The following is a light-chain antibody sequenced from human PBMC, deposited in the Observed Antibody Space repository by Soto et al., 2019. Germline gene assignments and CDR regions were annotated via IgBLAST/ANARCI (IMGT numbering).Light chain of an antibody. CDR3: QQLNSYPLT. CDR1: QGISSY. Sequence: DIQLTQSPSLLSASVGDRVTITCRASQGISSYLAWYQQEPGKAPKLLIYAASTLQSGVPSRFSGGGSGTEFTLTISSLQPEDFATYYCQQLNSYPLTFGGGTKVEIK. V-gene: IGKV1-9*01. CDR2: AAS. J-gene: IGKJ4*01.